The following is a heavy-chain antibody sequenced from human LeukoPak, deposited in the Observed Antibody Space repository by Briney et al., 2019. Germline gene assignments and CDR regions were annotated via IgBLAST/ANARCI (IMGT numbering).Heavy chain of an antibody. D-gene: IGHD6-19*01. Sequence: GASVKVSCKASGYTFTGYYMHWVRQAPGQGLEWMGWINPNSGGTNYAQKFQGWVTMTRDTSISTAYMELSRLRSDDTAVYYCARGESRAVAGDFDYWGQGTLVTVSS. CDR2: INPNSGGT. CDR3: ARGESRAVAGDFDY. V-gene: IGHV1-2*04. CDR1: GYTFTGYY. J-gene: IGHJ4*02.